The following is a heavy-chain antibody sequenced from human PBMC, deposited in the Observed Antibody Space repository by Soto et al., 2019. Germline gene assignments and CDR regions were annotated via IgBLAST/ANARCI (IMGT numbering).Heavy chain of an antibody. D-gene: IGHD2-21*02. V-gene: IGHV3-74*01. CDR1: GFIFKMCW. CDR3: TRGPRPIATDTGAY. CDR2: IYNDGTYS. J-gene: IGHJ4*02. Sequence: GGSLSLSCADSGFIFKMCWMPWVRQSPGKGLVWISRIYNDGTYSDYAGSVRGRFTISRDNVNDTLCLKMYNMRAEDTGLYYCTRGPRPIATDTGAYWGQGTQVTVSS.